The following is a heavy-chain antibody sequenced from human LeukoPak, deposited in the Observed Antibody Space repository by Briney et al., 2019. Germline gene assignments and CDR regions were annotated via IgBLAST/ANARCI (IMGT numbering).Heavy chain of an antibody. V-gene: IGHV3-23*01. CDR1: GFTFSSYA. J-gene: IGHJ4*02. Sequence: GGSLRLSCAASGFTFSSYAMSWVRQAPGKGLEWVSAISSSGGSTYYAGSVKGRFTISRDNSKNTLYLQMNSLRAEDTAVYYCARDTRVGATEYYFDYWGQGTLVTVSS. CDR2: ISSSGGST. D-gene: IGHD1-26*01. CDR3: ARDTRVGATEYYFDY.